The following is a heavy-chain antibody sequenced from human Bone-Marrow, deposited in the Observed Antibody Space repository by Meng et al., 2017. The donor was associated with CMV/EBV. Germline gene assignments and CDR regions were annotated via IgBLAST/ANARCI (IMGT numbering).Heavy chain of an antibody. J-gene: IGHJ4*02. D-gene: IGHD3-22*01. CDR2: IKSKTDGGTT. Sequence: GESLKISCAASGFTFSNAWMSWVRQAPGKGLEWVGRIKSKTDGGTTDYAAPVKGRFTISRDDSKNTLYLQMNSLKTEDTAVYYCARDDSSGSIDYWGQGTLVTVSS. CDR1: GFTFSNAW. V-gene: IGHV3-15*01. CDR3: ARDDSSGSIDY.